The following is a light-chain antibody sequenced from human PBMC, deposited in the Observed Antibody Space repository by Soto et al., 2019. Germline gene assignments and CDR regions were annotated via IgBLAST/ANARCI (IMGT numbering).Light chain of an antibody. Sequence: EIVLTQSPGTLSLSPGERATLSCRASQSISSSSLAWYQQKPGQAPRLLIYGASSRATDSPDRFSGSGSGTDFTLTISRLEPEDFAVYYCQQYGTSPPWTVGQGTKVEIK. CDR2: GAS. V-gene: IGKV3-20*01. J-gene: IGKJ1*01. CDR1: QSISSSS. CDR3: QQYGTSPPWT.